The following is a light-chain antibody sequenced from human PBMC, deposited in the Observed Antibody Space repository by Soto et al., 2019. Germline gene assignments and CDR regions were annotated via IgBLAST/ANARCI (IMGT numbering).Light chain of an antibody. CDR1: QSITIW. J-gene: IGKJ1*01. CDR3: QQYNSYSWT. Sequence: DIQVTQSPSTLSASVGDRVTITCRASQSITIWLAWYQQKPGKAPKLLIFDASSLESGVPSRFSGSGSGTEFTLTISSLQPDDFATYYCQQYNSYSWTFGQGTKVEIK. V-gene: IGKV1-5*01. CDR2: DAS.